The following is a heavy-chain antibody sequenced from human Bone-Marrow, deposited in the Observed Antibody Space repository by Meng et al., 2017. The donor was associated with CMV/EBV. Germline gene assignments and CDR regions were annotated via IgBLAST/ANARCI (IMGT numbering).Heavy chain of an antibody. V-gene: IGHV1-69*05. CDR2: IIPIFGTA. J-gene: IGHJ6*02. D-gene: IGHD2-2*01. CDR1: GYTFTTYD. CDR3: ATNIVVVPAAPEPPYYYYYYGMDV. Sequence: SVKVSCKASGYTFTTYDIDWVRQAPGQGLEWMGGIIPIFGTANYAQKFQGRVTITTDESTSTAYMELSSLRSEDTAVYYCATNIVVVPAAPEPPYYYYYYGMDVWGQGTTVTVSS.